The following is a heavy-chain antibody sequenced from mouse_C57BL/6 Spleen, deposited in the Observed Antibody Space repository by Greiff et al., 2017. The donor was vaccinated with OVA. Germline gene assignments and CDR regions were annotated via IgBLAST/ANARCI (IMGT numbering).Heavy chain of an antibody. CDR3: ARTIAFYYYGSFAY. D-gene: IGHD1-1*01. CDR1: GFTFSDYG. V-gene: IGHV5-17*01. J-gene: IGHJ3*01. Sequence: EVKLVESGGGLVKPGGSLKLSCAASGFTFSDYGMHWVRQAPEKGLEWVAYISSGSSTIYYADTVKGRFTISRDNAKNTLFLQMTSLRSEDTAMYYCARTIAFYYYGSFAYWGQGTLVTVSA. CDR2: ISSGSSTI.